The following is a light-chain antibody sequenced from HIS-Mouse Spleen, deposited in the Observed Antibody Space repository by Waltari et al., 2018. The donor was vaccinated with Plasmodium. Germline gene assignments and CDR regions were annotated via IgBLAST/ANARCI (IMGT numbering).Light chain of an antibody. CDR1: NLGDNY. CDR3: QAWDSSTDYV. Sequence: SYELTQPPSVSVSPGQTASITCSGENLGDNYACWYQQKPGQSPVLVIYQDSKRPSGIPERFSGSNAGNTATLTISGTQAMDEADYYCQAWDSSTDYVFGTGTKVTVL. CDR2: QDS. V-gene: IGLV3-1*01. J-gene: IGLJ1*01.